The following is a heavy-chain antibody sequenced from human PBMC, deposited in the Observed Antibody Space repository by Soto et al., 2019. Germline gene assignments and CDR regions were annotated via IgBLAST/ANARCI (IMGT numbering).Heavy chain of an antibody. D-gene: IGHD3-3*01. Sequence: GGSLRLSCAASGFTFSSYSMNWVRQAPGKGLEWVSSISSSSSYIYYADSVKGRFTISRDNAKNSLYLQMNSLRAEDTAVYYCARVPYYDFWSGYSYYYYYMDVWGKGTTVTVS. J-gene: IGHJ6*03. CDR1: GFTFSSYS. CDR3: ARVPYYDFWSGYSYYYYYMDV. V-gene: IGHV3-21*01. CDR2: ISSSSSYI.